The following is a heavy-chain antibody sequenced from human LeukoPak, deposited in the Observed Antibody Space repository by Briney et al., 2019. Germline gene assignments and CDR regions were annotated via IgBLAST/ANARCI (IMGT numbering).Heavy chain of an antibody. J-gene: IGHJ3*02. CDR3: ARVAMTTVAHDAFDI. V-gene: IGHV1-69*02. CDR1: GGTFSSYT. CDR2: IIPILGIA. Sequence: SVKVSCKASGGTFSSYTISRVRQAPGQGLEWMGRIIPILGIANYAQKFQGRVTITADKSTSTAYMELSSLRSEDTAVYYCARVAMTTVAHDAFDIRGQGTMVTVSS. D-gene: IGHD4-23*01.